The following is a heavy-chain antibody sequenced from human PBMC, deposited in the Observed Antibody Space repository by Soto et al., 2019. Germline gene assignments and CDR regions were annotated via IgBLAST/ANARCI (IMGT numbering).Heavy chain of an antibody. CDR3: ARRATVTTYYFDY. Sequence: SETLSLTCTVSGGSISSSSYYWGWIRQPPGKGLEWIGSIYYSGSTYYNPSLKSRVTISVGTSKNQFSLKLSSVTAADTAVYYCARRATVTTYYFDYWGQGTLVTVSS. J-gene: IGHJ4*02. CDR1: GGSISSSSYY. D-gene: IGHD4-17*01. V-gene: IGHV4-39*01. CDR2: IYYSGST.